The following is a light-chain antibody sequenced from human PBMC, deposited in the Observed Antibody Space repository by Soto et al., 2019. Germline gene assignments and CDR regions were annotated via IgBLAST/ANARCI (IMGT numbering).Light chain of an antibody. CDR3: CSYAGSTIHYV. Sequence: ALTPSASLFRAPGHTIVLPLPGRGVGSYNLVSWYQQHPGKAPKLMIYEVTKRPSGVSNRFSGSKSGNTASLTISGLQAEDEADYYCCSYAGSTIHYVFGTGTKVTVL. CDR1: GVGSYNL. V-gene: IGLV2-23*02. J-gene: IGLJ1*01. CDR2: EVT.